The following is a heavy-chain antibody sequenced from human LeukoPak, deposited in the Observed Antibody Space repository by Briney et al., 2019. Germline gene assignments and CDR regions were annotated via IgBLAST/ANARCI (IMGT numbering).Heavy chain of an antibody. CDR2: ISGSGGST. V-gene: IGHV3-23*01. CDR3: AKVHYYDSSGYYAPNAFDI. Sequence: GESLRLSCAASGFTFSSYAMSWVRQAPGKGLEWVSAISGSGGSTYYADSVKGRFTISRDNSKNTLYLQMNSLRAEDTAVYYCAKVHYYDSSGYYAPNAFDIWGQGTMVTVSS. J-gene: IGHJ3*02. D-gene: IGHD3-22*01. CDR1: GFTFSSYA.